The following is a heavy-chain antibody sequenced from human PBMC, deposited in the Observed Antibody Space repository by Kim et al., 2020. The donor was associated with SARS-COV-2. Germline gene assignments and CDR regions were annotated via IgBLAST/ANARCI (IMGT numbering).Heavy chain of an antibody. J-gene: IGHJ3*02. CDR1: GFTFSSYG. CDR3: ATDALGYYDGSGYYFAPVAFDI. Sequence: GGSLRLSCAASGFTFSSYGMHWVRQAPGKGLEWVAVIWYDGSNKYYADSVKGRFTISRDNSKNTLYLQMNSLRAEDTAVYYCATDALGYYDGSGYYFAPVAFDIWGQGTMVTVSS. CDR2: IWYDGSNK. V-gene: IGHV3-33*01. D-gene: IGHD3-22*01.